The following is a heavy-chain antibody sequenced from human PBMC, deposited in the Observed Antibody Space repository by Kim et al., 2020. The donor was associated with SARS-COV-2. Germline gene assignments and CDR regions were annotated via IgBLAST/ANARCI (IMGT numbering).Heavy chain of an antibody. D-gene: IGHD1-26*01. CDR3: AMGANFDY. Sequence: GNTTAYADSGKGRFTISRDNARNTLYLQMNSLRADDTAVYYCAMGANFDYWGQGTLVTVSS. V-gene: IGHV3-74*01. CDR2: GNTT. J-gene: IGHJ4*02.